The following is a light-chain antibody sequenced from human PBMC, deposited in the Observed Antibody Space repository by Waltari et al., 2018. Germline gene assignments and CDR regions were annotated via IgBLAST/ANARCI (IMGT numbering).Light chain of an antibody. CDR3: MSYTTSTTVI. CDR2: DVN. Sequence: QSALTQPASVSGSPGQSITISCTGTSSDIGAYYYVSCYQQCPGKAPELIIYDVNSRPSGVSSRFSGSKSGTTASLTISGLQFEDEADYYCMSYTTSTTVIFGGGTKLTVL. CDR1: SSDIGAYYY. V-gene: IGLV2-14*03. J-gene: IGLJ2*01.